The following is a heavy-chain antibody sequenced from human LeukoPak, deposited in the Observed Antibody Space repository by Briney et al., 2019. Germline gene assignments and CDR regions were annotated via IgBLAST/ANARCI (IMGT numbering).Heavy chain of an antibody. CDR3: TTRTNDNCYSYYYYYMYV. Sequence: GRSLRLSCAASGFTFSNAWMSCVRQAPGKGLEWVGRIKSKTDGGTTDYAAPVKGRFTISRDDSKNTLYLQMNSLKTEDTAVYYCTTRTNDNCYSYYYYYMYVWGEGTTVTVSS. V-gene: IGHV3-15*01. CDR2: IKSKTDGGTT. J-gene: IGHJ6*03. D-gene: IGHD1-1*01. CDR1: GFTFSNAW.